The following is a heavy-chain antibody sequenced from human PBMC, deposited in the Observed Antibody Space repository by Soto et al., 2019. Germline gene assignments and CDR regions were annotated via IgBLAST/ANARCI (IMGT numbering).Heavy chain of an antibody. CDR1: GFTVSSNY. CDR2: IYSGGST. V-gene: IGHV3-53*01. CDR3: ARAMGADDFWSGYSTWGYYYYYGMDV. Sequence: GGSLRLSCAASGFTVSSNYMSWVRQAPGKGLEWVSVIYSGGSTYYADSVKGRFTISRDNSKNTLYLQMNSLRAEDTAVYYCARAMGADDFWSGYSTWGYYYYYGMDVWGQGTTVTV. J-gene: IGHJ6*02. D-gene: IGHD3-3*01.